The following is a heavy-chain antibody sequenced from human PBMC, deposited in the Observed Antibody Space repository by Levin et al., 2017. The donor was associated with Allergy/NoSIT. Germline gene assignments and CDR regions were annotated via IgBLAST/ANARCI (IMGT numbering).Heavy chain of an antibody. J-gene: IGHJ4*02. CDR2: INPHSGDT. CDR1: RYIFSDYF. Sequence: GESLKISCKASRYIFSDYFIHWVRQAPGQGLEWMGWINPHSGDTKYAQEFQGRVPMTRDTSISTAYMELTRLTSDDTAVYYCARDLYNDDSVFGYWGQGTLVNVCS. CDR3: ARDLYNDDSVFGY. D-gene: IGHD3-22*01. V-gene: IGHV1-2*02.